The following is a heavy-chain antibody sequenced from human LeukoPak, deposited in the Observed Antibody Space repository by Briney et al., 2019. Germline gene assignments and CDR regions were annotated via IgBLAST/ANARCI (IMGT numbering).Heavy chain of an antibody. CDR2: INWNGGST. J-gene: IGHJ3*02. D-gene: IGHD1-7*01. V-gene: IGHV3-20*04. Sequence: GGSLRLSCAASGFTFDDYGMSWVRHAPGKGLEWVSGINWNGGSTVYADSVKGRFTISSDNAKNSLYLQMNSLRAEDTALYYCARGGYNWNYHWSDAGDIWGQGTMVTVSS. CDR3: ARGGYNWNYHWSDAGDI. CDR1: GFTFDDYG.